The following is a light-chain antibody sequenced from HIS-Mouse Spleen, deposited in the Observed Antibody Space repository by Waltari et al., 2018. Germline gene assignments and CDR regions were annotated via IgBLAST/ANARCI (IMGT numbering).Light chain of an antibody. CDR1: SLRRYY. CDR2: GKH. CDR3: NSRDSSGNHVV. J-gene: IGLJ2*01. Sequence: SSELTQDPAVSVALGQTVRITCQGDSLRRYYASWYQQKPGQAPVLVIYGKHNRPSGIPDRFSGSSSGNTASLTITGAQAEDEADYYCNSRDSSGNHVVFGGGTKLTVL. V-gene: IGLV3-19*01.